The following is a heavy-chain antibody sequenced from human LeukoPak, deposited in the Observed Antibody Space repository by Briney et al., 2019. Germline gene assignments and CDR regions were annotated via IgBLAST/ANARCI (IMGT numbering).Heavy chain of an antibody. CDR3: ARETMGADIVVVPTPFDAFDL. V-gene: IGHV3-7*01. J-gene: IGHJ3*01. CDR1: RFTFSRYW. Sequence: GGSLRLSCAASRFTFSRYWMSWFRQAPGKGLEWVANIKQDGSEKYYVDSVKGRFTISRDNAKNSMYLQMNSLRAEDTAVYYCARETMGADIVVVPTPFDAFDLWGQGTMVTVSS. CDR2: IKQDGSEK. D-gene: IGHD2-2*01.